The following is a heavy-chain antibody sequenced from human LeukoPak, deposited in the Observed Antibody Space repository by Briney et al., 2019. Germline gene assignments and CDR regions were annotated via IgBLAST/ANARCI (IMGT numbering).Heavy chain of an antibody. CDR1: GFTFGTYE. Sequence: GGSLRLSCAASGFTFGTYEMNWVRQAPGKGLEWISYISGGGSNIYYADSVKGRFTVSRDDAKNTLYLQMNNLRAEDTAVYYCARAVDVPPDRGYFDLWGRGTLVTVSS. V-gene: IGHV3-48*03. D-gene: IGHD3-10*02. CDR3: ARAVDVPPDRGYFDL. J-gene: IGHJ2*01. CDR2: ISGGGSNI.